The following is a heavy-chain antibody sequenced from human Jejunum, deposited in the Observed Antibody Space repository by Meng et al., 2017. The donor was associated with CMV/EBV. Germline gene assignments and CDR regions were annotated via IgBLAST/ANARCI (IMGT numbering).Heavy chain of an antibody. J-gene: IGHJ4*02. CDR2: IEYDGSDK. CDR3: AKDVDH. CDR1: GFTFSSDG. V-gene: IGHV3-30*02. Sequence: VPLGEAGGGGVQPGGSLSLSCAGSGFTFSSDGMHWVRQAPGRGPEWVAFIEYDGSDKYYADSMKGRFTISRDNSKNTMYLQMTSLKAEDTALYYCAKDVDHWGQGTLVTVSS.